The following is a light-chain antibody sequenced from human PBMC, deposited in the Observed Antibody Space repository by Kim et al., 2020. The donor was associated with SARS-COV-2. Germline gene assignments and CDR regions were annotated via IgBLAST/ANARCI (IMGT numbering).Light chain of an antibody. CDR1: TRREYRDGNSY. Sequence: PPSSSCRSITRREYRDGNSYLKWFQQRPGQPPRRLFYKVSNRASGVPDRFSASGSGTDFTLKISRVEAEDVGVYYCMQGTHWPLTFGGGTKVEIK. V-gene: IGKV2-30*01. CDR3: MQGTHWPLT. J-gene: IGKJ4*01. CDR2: KVS.